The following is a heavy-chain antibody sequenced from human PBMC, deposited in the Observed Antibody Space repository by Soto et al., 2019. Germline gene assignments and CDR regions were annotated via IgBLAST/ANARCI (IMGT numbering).Heavy chain of an antibody. CDR2: MYNSEST. D-gene: IGHD3-9*01. CDR3: VRHYNRYLDV. V-gene: IGHV4-61*01. J-gene: IGHJ2*01. CDR1: DGSVNSGPNY. Sequence: PSETLSLTCTVSDGSVNSGPNYWTWIRQPPGKGLERIGYMYNSESTNYNPSLRSRLTISIDTSKNQLSLELTSVTAADTAVYFCVRHYNRYLDVWGRGTLVTAPQ.